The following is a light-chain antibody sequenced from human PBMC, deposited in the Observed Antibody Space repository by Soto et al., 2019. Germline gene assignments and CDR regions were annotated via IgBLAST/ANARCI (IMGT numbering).Light chain of an antibody. CDR2: GAS. CDR1: QTVSNNY. J-gene: IGKJ1*01. CDR3: QQYISSPQT. V-gene: IGKV3-20*01. Sequence: EIVLTQSPGTLSLSPGEXATLSCRASQTVSNNYLAWYQQKPGQAPRLVIYGASNRATGIPDRFSASGSGTDFTLTISRLEPEDFAVYYCQQYISSPQTFGQGTEV.